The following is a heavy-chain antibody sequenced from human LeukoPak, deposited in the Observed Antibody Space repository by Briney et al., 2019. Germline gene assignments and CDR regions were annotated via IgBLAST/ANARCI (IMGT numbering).Heavy chain of an antibody. D-gene: IGHD1-26*01. CDR3: ASRSPTTVVGTTIDY. CDR2: INHSGST. CDR1: GGSFSGYY. J-gene: IGHJ4*02. Sequence: SETLSLTCAVYGGSFSGYYWSWIRQPPGKGLEWIGEINHSGSTNYNPSLKSRVTISVDTSKNQFSLKLSSVTAADTAVYYCASRSPTTVVGTTIDYWGQGTLVTVSA. V-gene: IGHV4-34*01.